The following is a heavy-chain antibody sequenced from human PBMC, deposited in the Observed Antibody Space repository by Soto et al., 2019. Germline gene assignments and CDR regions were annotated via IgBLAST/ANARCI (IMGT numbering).Heavy chain of an antibody. J-gene: IGHJ6*02. CDR1: GFTFSSYW. Sequence: GGSLRLSCAASGFTFSSYWMSWVRQAPGKGLERVANIKQDGSEKYYEDSVKGRFTISRDNAKNSLYLQMNSLRAEDTAVYYCARDRYSYYDFWSGSLPYYYYGMDVWGQGTTVTVSS. D-gene: IGHD3-3*01. CDR3: ARDRYSYYDFWSGSLPYYYYGMDV. V-gene: IGHV3-7*01. CDR2: IKQDGSEK.